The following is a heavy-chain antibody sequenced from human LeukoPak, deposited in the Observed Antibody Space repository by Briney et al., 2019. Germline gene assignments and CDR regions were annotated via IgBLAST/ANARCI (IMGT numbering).Heavy chain of an antibody. V-gene: IGHV3-74*01. Sequence: GGSLRLSCAASGFTPTTYWMHWVRQAPGKGLVWVSRINSDGKITTYADSVKGRLTISGDYAKNTLYLQMNSLRAEDTAVYYCARDSGHDAFDIWGQGTTVTVSS. J-gene: IGHJ3*02. CDR2: INSDGKIT. CDR3: ARDSGHDAFDI. CDR1: GFTPTTYW.